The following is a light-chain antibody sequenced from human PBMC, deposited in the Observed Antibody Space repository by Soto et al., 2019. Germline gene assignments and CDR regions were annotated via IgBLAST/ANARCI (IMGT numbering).Light chain of an antibody. Sequence: EIVLTQSPGTLSLSPGERATLSCRASQSVGNNYLAWYQQKPGQAPRLLIYGASTRATGIPARFSGSGSGTEFTLTISSLQSEDFAVYYCQQYNNWAFTFGPGTKVDI. V-gene: IGKV3-15*01. CDR3: QQYNNWAFT. CDR1: QSVGNN. CDR2: GAS. J-gene: IGKJ3*01.